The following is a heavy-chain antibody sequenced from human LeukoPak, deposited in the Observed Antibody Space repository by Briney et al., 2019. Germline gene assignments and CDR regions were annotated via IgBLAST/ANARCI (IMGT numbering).Heavy chain of an antibody. Sequence: SSETLSLTCTVSGGSFSSGSYYWSWIRQPAGKGLEWIGRIYSSGSTNYNPSLKSRVTISVDTSKHQFSLKLSSVTAADTAVYYCARTLSKARAFDIWGQGTMVTVSS. J-gene: IGHJ3*02. CDR3: ARTLSKARAFDI. V-gene: IGHV4-61*02. CDR1: GGSFSSGSYY. D-gene: IGHD5/OR15-5a*01. CDR2: IYSSGST.